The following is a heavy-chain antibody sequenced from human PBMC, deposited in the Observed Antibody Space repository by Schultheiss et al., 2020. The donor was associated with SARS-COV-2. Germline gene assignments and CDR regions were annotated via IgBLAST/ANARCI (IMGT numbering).Heavy chain of an antibody. V-gene: IGHV3-7*01. Sequence: GGSLRLSCAASGFTFSSYWMSWVRQAPGKGLEWVANIKQDGSEKYYVDSVKGRFTISRDNAKNSLYLQMNSLRAEDTAVYYCARGAYCTNGVCYTRYYYYMDVWGKGTTVTVSS. CDR1: GFTFSSYW. J-gene: IGHJ6*03. CDR3: ARGAYCTNGVCYTRYYYYMDV. D-gene: IGHD2-8*01. CDR2: IKQDGSEK.